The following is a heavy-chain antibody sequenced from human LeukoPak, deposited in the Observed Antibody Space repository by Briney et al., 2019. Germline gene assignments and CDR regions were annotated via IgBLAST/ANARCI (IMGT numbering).Heavy chain of an antibody. V-gene: IGHV3-21*01. CDR3: ARHLAAVAAFDY. CDR2: ISSSSGYI. CDR1: GFTFSDYT. J-gene: IGHJ4*02. D-gene: IGHD6-19*01. Sequence: PGGSLRLSCVASGFTFSDYTMTWVRQAPGKGLECVSSISSSSGYIYYADSLKGRFTISRDNSKNSVYLQMNSLRAEDTAVYYCARHLAAVAAFDYWGQGTLVTVSS.